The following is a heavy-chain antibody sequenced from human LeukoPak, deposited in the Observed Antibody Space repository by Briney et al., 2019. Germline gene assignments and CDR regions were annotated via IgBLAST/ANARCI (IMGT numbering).Heavy chain of an antibody. V-gene: IGHV3-30*01. CDR3: ARDSTYYYDSGSTGPHYFDN. Sequence: GGSLRLSCAASGFPFSNYAMNWVRQAPGKGLEWVSVISSGGTYKYYADSVKGRFTISRANSKNTLYLQLNSLRVEDTAVYYCARDSTYYYDSGSTGPHYFDNWGQGTLVTVSS. CDR2: ISSGGTYK. J-gene: IGHJ4*02. CDR1: GFPFSNYA. D-gene: IGHD3-10*01.